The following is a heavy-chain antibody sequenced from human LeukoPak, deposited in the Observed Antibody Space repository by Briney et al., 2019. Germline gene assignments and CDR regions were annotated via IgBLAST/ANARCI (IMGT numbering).Heavy chain of an antibody. CDR2: IYYSGST. CDR1: GGSISSSSYY. Sequence: SETLSLTCTVSGGSISSSSYYWGWVRQPPGKGLEWIGGIYYSGSTYYNPSLKSRVTISVDTSKNQFSLKLSSVTAADTAVYYCASRSLGYCSGGSCYYFDYWGQGTLVTVSS. CDR3: ASRSLGYCSGGSCYYFDY. J-gene: IGHJ4*02. D-gene: IGHD2-15*01. V-gene: IGHV4-39*01.